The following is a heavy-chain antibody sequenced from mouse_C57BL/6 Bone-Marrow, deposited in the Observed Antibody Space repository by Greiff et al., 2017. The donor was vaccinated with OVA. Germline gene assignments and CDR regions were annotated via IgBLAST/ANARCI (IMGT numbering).Heavy chain of an antibody. CDR3: ESGELYDGYYGDYFDY. CDR1: GYTFTSYW. D-gene: IGHD2-3*01. J-gene: IGHJ2*01. V-gene: IGHV1-50*01. Sequence: QVQLQQPGAELVKPGASVKLSCKASGYTFTSYWMQWVKQRPGQGLEWIGEIDPSDSYTNYNQKFKGKATLTVATSSSTAYMQLSSLTSEDSAVYYCESGELYDGYYGDYFDYWGQGTTLTVSS. CDR2: IDPSDSYT.